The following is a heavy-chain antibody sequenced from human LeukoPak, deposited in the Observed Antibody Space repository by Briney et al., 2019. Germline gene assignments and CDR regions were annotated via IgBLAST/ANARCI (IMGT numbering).Heavy chain of an antibody. CDR3: AKDFYSGSSP. Sequence: GGSLRLSCAASGFTFTGYPMHWVRQPPGKGLEWVAFIRYDGSNEYYADSVKGRFTISRDNSKNTLFLQMNSLRTEDTAVYYCAKDFYSGSSPWGQGTLVTVSS. V-gene: IGHV3-30*02. CDR2: IRYDGSNE. CDR1: GFTFTGYP. D-gene: IGHD1-26*01. J-gene: IGHJ5*02.